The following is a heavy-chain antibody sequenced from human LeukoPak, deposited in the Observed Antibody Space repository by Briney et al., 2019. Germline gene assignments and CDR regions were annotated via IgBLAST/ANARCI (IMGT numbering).Heavy chain of an antibody. J-gene: IGHJ3*02. CDR2: IYYSGST. V-gene: IGHV4-31*03. CDR3: ARDRYYYDSSGYYYEDAFDI. D-gene: IGHD3-22*01. Sequence: PSQTLSLTCTGSGGSISSGGYYWSWIRQHPGKGLEWIGYIYYSGSTYYNPSLKSRVTISVDTSKNQFSLKLSSVTAADTAVYYCARDRYYYDSSGYYYEDAFDIWGQGTMVTVSS. CDR1: GGSISSGGYY.